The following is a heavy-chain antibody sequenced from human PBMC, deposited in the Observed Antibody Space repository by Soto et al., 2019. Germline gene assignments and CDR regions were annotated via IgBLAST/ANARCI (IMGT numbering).Heavy chain of an antibody. J-gene: IGHJ5*02. Sequence: SETLSLTCAVYGGSLSGYYWSWIRQPPGKGLEWIGEINHSGSTNYSPSLKSRVTISVDTSKNQFSLKLSSVTAADTAVYYCATGLHLERRTYNWFDPWGQGTLVTVSS. CDR1: GGSLSGYY. D-gene: IGHD1-1*01. V-gene: IGHV4-34*01. CDR2: INHSGST. CDR3: ATGLHLERRTYNWFDP.